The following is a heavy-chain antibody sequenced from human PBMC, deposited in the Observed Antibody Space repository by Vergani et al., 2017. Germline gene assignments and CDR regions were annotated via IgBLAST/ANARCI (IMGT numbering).Heavy chain of an antibody. V-gene: IGHV3-23*01. CDR3: AKGTTISYVYYYYYGMDV. J-gene: IGHJ6*02. Sequence: EVQLLESGGGLVQPGGSLRLSCAASGFTFSSYAMSWVRQAPGKGLEWVSAISGSGGSTYYADSVKGRFTISRDNSKNTLYLQMNSLRAEDTAVYYCAKGTTISYVYYYYYGMDVWGQGTTVTVSS. CDR2: ISGSGGST. CDR1: GFTFSSYA. D-gene: IGHD3-3*01.